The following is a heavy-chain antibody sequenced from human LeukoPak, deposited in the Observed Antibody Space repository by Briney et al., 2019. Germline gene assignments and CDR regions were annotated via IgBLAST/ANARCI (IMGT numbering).Heavy chain of an antibody. CDR3: AKYLSYGFNRMLFDY. D-gene: IGHD5-18*01. Sequence: PGGSLRLSCAASGFTFSSYAMSWVRQAPGKGLEWVSAISGSGGSTYYADSVKGRFTISRDNSKNTLYLQMNSLRAEDTAVYYCAKYLSYGFNRMLFDYWGQGTLVTVSS. J-gene: IGHJ4*02. CDR1: GFTFSSYA. V-gene: IGHV3-23*01. CDR2: ISGSGGST.